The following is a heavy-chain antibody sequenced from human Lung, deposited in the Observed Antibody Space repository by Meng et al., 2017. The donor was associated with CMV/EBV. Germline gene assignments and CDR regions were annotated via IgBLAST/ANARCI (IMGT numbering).Heavy chain of an antibody. Sequence: KASGGTVSGHVISWVRQVPGQGLEWMGGITPILQIANYAQKFQGRVTITADTSTSISYLELRSLKSEDTAVYYCARGVGGNLLYFDSWGQGTLVTVSS. V-gene: IGHV1-69*10. CDR3: ARGVGGNLLYFDS. D-gene: IGHD4-23*01. CDR2: ITPILQIA. CDR1: GGTVSGHV. J-gene: IGHJ4*02.